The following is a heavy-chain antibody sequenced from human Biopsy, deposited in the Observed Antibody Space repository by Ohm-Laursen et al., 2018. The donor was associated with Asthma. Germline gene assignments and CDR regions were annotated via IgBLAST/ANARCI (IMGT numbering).Heavy chain of an antibody. CDR3: ARKAGSCISRSCYSLDF. J-gene: IGHJ4*02. V-gene: IGHV1-69*13. CDR2: INSVFGTT. D-gene: IGHD2-15*01. Sequence: PSVTVSCNSLGCTFNTYVIGWVRQAPGQGLEWMGGINSVFGTTTYPQKFQDRVTITADDSTSTVYMELSSLRSEETAVYYCARKAGSCISRSCYSLDFWGQGTLVTVSS. CDR1: GCTFNTYV.